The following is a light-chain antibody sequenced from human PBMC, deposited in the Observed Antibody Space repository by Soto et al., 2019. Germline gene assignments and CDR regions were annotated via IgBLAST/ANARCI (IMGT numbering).Light chain of an antibody. CDR2: DAS. J-gene: IGKJ1*01. CDR3: QQYNNWPWT. V-gene: IGKV3-15*01. Sequence: EIVMTQSPATLSVSPGDRATLSCRASQSVSANVAWFLQRPGQAPSLLIYDASTRPTGVPVRFSGSASGTEFPLPIRRLQSEDFAVYYCQQYNNWPWTFGQGTTVEIK. CDR1: QSVSAN.